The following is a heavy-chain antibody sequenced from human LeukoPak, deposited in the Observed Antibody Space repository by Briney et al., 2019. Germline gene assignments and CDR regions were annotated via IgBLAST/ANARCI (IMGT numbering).Heavy chain of an antibody. V-gene: IGHV3-30*03. CDR1: GFTFSSYG. CDR2: ISYDGSNK. Sequence: GGSLRLSCAASGFTFSSYGMHWVRQAPRKGLEWVAVISYDGSNKYYADSVKGRFAISRDNSKNTLYLQMNSLRAEDTAVYYCASGDSSSWTQLDYWGQGTLVTVSS. J-gene: IGHJ4*02. D-gene: IGHD6-13*01. CDR3: ASGDSSSWTQLDY.